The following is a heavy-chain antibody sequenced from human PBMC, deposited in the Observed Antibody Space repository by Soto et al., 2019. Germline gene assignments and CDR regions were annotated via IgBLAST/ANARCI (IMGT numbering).Heavy chain of an antibody. CDR2: IVPMIGKV. D-gene: IGHD1-1*01. Sequence: QVQLVQSGAEVEKPGSSVKVSCKVSGSTTSSYTIGWVRQAPGQGLQWMGNIVPMIGKVDYAQTFQDRVTLTADKSTRTAYMELSRLRSEDTAVYFCALRTGNWNPLADWGQGTLVTVSS. CDR1: GSTTSSYT. V-gene: IGHV1-69*02. CDR3: ALRTGNWNPLAD. J-gene: IGHJ4*02.